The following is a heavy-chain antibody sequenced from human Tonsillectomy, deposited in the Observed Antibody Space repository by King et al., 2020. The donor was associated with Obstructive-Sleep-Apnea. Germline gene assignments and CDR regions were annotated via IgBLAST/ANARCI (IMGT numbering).Heavy chain of an antibody. D-gene: IGHD3-10*01. J-gene: IGHJ4*02. Sequence: VQLVESGGGVVQPGRSLRLSCAASGFTFSSYAMHWVRQAPGKGLEWVAVTSYDGSNKYYADSVKGRFTISRDNSKNTLYLQMNSLRAEDTAVYYCASSITMVRGVTPFDYWGQGTLVTVSS. CDR3: ASSITMVRGVTPFDY. CDR1: GFTFSSYA. V-gene: IGHV3-30-3*01. CDR2: TSYDGSNK.